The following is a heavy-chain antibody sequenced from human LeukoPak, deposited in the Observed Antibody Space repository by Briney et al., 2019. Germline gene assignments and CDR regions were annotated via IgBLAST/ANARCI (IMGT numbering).Heavy chain of an antibody. V-gene: IGHV3-30*02. D-gene: IGHD3-3*01. CDR3: AKDQEGAYYDFWSGYSEFAY. Sequence: PGGSLRLSCAASGFTFSSYGMHWVRQAPGKGLERVAFIRYDGSNKYYADSVKGRFTISRDNSKNTLYLQMNSLRAEDTAVYYCAKDQEGAYYDFWSGYSEFAYWGQGTLVTVSS. CDR1: GFTFSSYG. J-gene: IGHJ4*02. CDR2: IRYDGSNK.